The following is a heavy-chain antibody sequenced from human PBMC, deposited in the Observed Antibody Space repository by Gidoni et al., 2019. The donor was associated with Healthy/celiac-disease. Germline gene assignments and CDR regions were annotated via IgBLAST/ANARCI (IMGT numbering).Heavy chain of an antibody. CDR1: GFSLSTSGVG. D-gene: IGHD3-10*01. Sequence: ITLKESGPSLVKPTQTVTLTCTFSGFSLSTSGVGVGWGHQPPGKALEWFALIYWDADKRYSPSLKSRLTITKDTYKNQVVLTMTNRYPVDTATYYCAHHGLLWFRELAFFDYWGQGTLFTVSS. V-gene: IGHV2-5*02. CDR2: IYWDADK. J-gene: IGHJ4*02. CDR3: AHHGLLWFRELAFFDY.